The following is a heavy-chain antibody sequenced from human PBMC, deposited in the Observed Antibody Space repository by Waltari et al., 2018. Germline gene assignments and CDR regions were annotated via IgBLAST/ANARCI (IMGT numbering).Heavy chain of an antibody. J-gene: IGHJ4*02. CDR1: GYTFTSYY. V-gene: IGHV1-46*01. Sequence: QVQLVQSGAEVKKPGASVKVSCKASGYTFTSYYMHWVRQAPGQGLEWLGIINPSGGSTSYGQKFQCGGSVAREASTSTVDMELSSLRSEDTAVYDCAGGGGYGDYYFDDWGQGTLVTVSS. CDR2: INPSGGST. CDR3: AGGGGYGDYYFDD. D-gene: IGHD4-17*01.